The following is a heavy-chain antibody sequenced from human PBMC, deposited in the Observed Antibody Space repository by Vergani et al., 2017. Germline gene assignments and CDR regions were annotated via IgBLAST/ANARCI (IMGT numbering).Heavy chain of an antibody. J-gene: IGHJ4*02. Sequence: EVQLVESGGGLVKPGGSLRLSCAASGFTFSSYSMNWVRQAPGKGLEWVSSISSSSSYIYYADSVKGRFTISRDNAKNSLYLQMNSLRAEDTAMYYCARVTDYGDYLNYWGQGTLVTVSS. CDR1: GFTFSSYS. D-gene: IGHD4-17*01. V-gene: IGHV3-21*01. CDR2: ISSSSSYI. CDR3: ARVTDYGDYLNY.